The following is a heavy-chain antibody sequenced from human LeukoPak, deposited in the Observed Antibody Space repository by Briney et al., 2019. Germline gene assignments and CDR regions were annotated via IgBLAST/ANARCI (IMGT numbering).Heavy chain of an antibody. J-gene: IGHJ4*02. CDR2: IYYSGSA. V-gene: IGHV4-39*01. CDR3: ARHSYFDY. Sequence: SETLSLACTVSGVSISSSSYYWGWIRQPPGKGLEWIGSIYYSGSAYYNPSLKSRVTISVDTSKNQFSLKLSSVTAADTAVYYCARHSYFDYWGQGTLVTVSS. CDR1: GVSISSSSYY.